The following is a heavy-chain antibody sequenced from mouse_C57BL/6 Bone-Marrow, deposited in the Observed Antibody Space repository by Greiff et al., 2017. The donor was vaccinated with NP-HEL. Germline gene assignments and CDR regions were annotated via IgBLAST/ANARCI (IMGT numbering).Heavy chain of an antibody. V-gene: IGHV14-2*01. CDR3: AYLDF. CDR1: GFNIKDYY. CDR2: IDTEGGET. J-gene: IGHJ2*01. Sequence: VQLLQSGAELVKPEASVKLSCTASGFNIKDYYMHWVQQRTEQGLEWIGRIDTEGGETYYAPILQGKSTMTADTSLNTAYLQLSSLTSEDTAVYYCAYLDFCGQGTTIPVSS.